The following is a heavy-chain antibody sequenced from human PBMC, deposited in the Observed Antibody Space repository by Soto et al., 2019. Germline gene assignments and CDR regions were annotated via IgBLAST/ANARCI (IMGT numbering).Heavy chain of an antibody. CDR3: ASDFIGVKYFGY. CDR1: TYTFNNFD. D-gene: IGHD2-8*01. Sequence: ASVKVSCKASTYTFNNFDITWVRQVPVRGREWMGWINGYNGNTNYAQNFQGRVAMTTDKPRTTAYLEIKSLRPDDTAVYYCASDFIGVKYFGYWRQ. CDR2: INGYNGNT. V-gene: IGHV1-18*04. J-gene: IGHJ4*02.